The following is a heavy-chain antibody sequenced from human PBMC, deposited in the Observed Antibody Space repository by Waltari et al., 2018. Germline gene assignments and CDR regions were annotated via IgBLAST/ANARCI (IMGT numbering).Heavy chain of an antibody. D-gene: IGHD2-2*01. CDR3: ARDTGYCSSTSCYGGAFDI. J-gene: IGHJ3*02. Sequence: QVQLVQSGAEVKKPGASVKVSCKASGYTFTSYAMHWVRQAPGQRLEWMGWINAGNGNTKYSQEFQGRVTITRDTSASTAYMELSSLRSEDMAVYYCARDTGYCSSTSCYGGAFDIWGQGTMVTVSS. V-gene: IGHV1-3*03. CDR1: GYTFTSYA. CDR2: INAGNGNT.